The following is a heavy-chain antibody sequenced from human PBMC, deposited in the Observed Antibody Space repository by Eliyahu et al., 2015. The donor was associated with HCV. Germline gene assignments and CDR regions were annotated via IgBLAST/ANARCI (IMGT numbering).Heavy chain of an antibody. CDR2: ISGSGGST. CDR1: GFTFSSYA. Sequence: EVQLLESGGGLVQPGGSLRLSCAASGFTFSSYAMSWVRQAPGKGLGWVSAISGSGGSTYYADSVKGRFTISRDNSKNTLYLQMNSLRAEDTAVYYCAKDQEVTLGEDYWGQGTLVTVSS. J-gene: IGHJ4*02. D-gene: IGHD2-21*02. CDR3: AKDQEVTLGEDY. V-gene: IGHV3-23*01.